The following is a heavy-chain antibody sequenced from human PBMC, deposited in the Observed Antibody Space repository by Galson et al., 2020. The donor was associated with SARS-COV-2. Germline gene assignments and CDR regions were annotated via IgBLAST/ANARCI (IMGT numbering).Heavy chain of an antibody. CDR2: INPSGGST. D-gene: IGHD7-27*01. V-gene: IGHV1-46*03. CDR3: ARKVDWGYYFDY. CDR1: GYTFTSYY. J-gene: IGHJ4*02. Sequence: ASVKVSCKASGYTFTSYYIHWVRQAPGQGLEWMGIINPSGGSTSYAQKFQGRVTMTRDTSTSTVYMEVSSLRSEDTAVYYCARKVDWGYYFDYWGQGTLVTVSP.